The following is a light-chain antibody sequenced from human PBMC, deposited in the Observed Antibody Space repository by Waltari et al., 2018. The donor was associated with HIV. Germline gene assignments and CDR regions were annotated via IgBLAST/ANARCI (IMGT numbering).Light chain of an antibody. CDR1: QTISSW. Sequence: DIQMTQSPSTLSASVGDRVTITCRASQTISSWLAWYQQKPGKAPKLLLYRASTLESGVPSRFSGSGSGTQFSLTISSLQPDDSATYYCQQYYTYLSTFGLGTKLEIK. CDR2: RAS. J-gene: IGKJ2*01. CDR3: QQYYTYLST. V-gene: IGKV1-5*03.